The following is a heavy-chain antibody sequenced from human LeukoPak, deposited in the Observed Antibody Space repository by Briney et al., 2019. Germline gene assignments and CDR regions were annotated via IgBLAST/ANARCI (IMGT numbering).Heavy chain of an antibody. CDR1: GGSISSYF. CDR2: IYSTGST. D-gene: IGHD2-21*02. V-gene: IGHV4-4*07. J-gene: IGHJ4*02. CDR3: ARGGYCGGDCYFYY. Sequence: SETLSLTCTVSGGSISSYFWSWIRQPAGKGLEWIGHIYSTGSTNYNPSLKSRVTMSLDTSKNQFSLKLSSVTAADTAVYYCARGGYCGGDCYFYYWGQGTLVTVSS.